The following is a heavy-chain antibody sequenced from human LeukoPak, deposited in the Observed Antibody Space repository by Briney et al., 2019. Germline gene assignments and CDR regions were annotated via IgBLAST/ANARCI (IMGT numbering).Heavy chain of an antibody. V-gene: IGHV3-48*03. CDR2: INVIGET. D-gene: IGHD1-26*01. J-gene: IGHJ4*02. Sequence: GGSLRLSCAVSGSTVTTNEMNWVRQAPGKGPEWLSYINVIGETKYADSVKGRFTISRDSARNSVYLQMDSLRAEDTAVYYCAKDRGFIVGAISIDYWGQGTLVTVSS. CDR1: GSTVTTNE. CDR3: AKDRGFIVGAISIDY.